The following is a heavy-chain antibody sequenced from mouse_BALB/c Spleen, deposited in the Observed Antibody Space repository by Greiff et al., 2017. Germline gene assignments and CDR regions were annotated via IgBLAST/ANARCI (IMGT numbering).Heavy chain of an antibody. CDR2: INPYNDGT. Sequence: VQLQQSGPELVKPGASVKMSCKASGYTFTSYVMHWVKQKPGQGLEWIGYINPYNDGTKYNEKFKGKATLTSDKSSSTAYMELSSLTSEDSAVYYCARGGYYGSSSYWYFDVWGAGTTVTVSS. CDR3: ARGGYYGSSSYWYFDV. CDR1: GYTFTSYV. D-gene: IGHD1-1*01. V-gene: IGHV1-14*01. J-gene: IGHJ1*01.